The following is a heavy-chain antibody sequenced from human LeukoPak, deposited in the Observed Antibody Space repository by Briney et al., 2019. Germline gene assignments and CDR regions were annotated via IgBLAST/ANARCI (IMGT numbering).Heavy chain of an antibody. Sequence: GGSLRRYCAASGFTFSYYWMSWVRQAPGKGLEWVANIKQDGSDKYYVDSVKGRFTISRDNAKNSLYLQMNSLRAEDTAVYYCARHPGGRYRAVYFDYWGQGTLVTVSS. CDR1: GFTFSYYW. V-gene: IGHV3-7*01. CDR2: IKQDGSDK. D-gene: IGHD1-26*01. CDR3: ARHPGGRYRAVYFDY. J-gene: IGHJ4*02.